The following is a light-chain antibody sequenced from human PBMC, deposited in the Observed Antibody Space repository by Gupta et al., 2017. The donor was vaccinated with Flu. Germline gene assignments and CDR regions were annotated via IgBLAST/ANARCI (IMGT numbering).Light chain of an antibody. CDR3: QQSSSSIT. CDR1: QNIGRY. CDR2: AAS. J-gene: IGKJ5*01. Sequence: DIQMTQSPSSLSASVGDRVTITCRASQNIGRYLNWYQQKSGKAPKLLIYAASSLQSGVPSRFSGSGSGTDFTLTISRLQPEDFATYYCQQSSSSITFGQGTRLEIK. V-gene: IGKV1-39*01.